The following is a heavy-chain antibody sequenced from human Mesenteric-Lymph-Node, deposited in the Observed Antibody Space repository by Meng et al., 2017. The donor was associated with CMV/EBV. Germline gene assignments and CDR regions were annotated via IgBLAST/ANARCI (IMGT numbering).Heavy chain of an antibody. CDR2: ITFSNYI. D-gene: IGHD3-3*01. CDR3: ARGPLAIYGVLHYYGMDV. V-gene: IGHV3-69-1*01. Sequence: GESLKISCAASGFTFSDYSFNWVRQAPGKGLEWVSSITFSNYIPYVDSVKGRFTISRDNAKNSVYLQMNSLRGDDTAVYYCARGPLAIYGVLHYYGMDVWGQGTTVTVSS. CDR1: GFTFSDYS. J-gene: IGHJ6*02.